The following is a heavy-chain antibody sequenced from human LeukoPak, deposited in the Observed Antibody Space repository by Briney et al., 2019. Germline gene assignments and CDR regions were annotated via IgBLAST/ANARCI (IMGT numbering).Heavy chain of an antibody. CDR2: IYYSGSA. Sequence: PSETLSLTCTVSGGSVSSGSHYWSWIRQPPGKGLEWIGYIYYSGSAKYNPSLKSRVTISVDTSKNQFSLKLTSVTAADTAVYYCARGFGDWGLSWFDPWGQGTLVTVSS. CDR1: GGSVSSGSHY. D-gene: IGHD3-10*01. V-gene: IGHV4-61*01. CDR3: ARGFGDWGLSWFDP. J-gene: IGHJ5*02.